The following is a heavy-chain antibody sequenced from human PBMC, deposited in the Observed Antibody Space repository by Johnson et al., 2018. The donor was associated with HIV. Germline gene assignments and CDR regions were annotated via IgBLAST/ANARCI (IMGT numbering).Heavy chain of an antibody. CDR3: ANLDVNHAFDI. CDR2: IRSEGSDK. V-gene: IGHV3-30*02. Sequence: QVQLVESGGGVVQPGGSLRLSCAASGFTFKNYDMHWVRQVPGKGLEWVSFIRSEGSDKYYADSVRGRFSISRDNSKNTLYLQMNSLRAEDTALYYCANLDVNHAFDIWGQGTMVTVSS. CDR1: GFTFKNYD. D-gene: IGHD3-3*01. J-gene: IGHJ3*02.